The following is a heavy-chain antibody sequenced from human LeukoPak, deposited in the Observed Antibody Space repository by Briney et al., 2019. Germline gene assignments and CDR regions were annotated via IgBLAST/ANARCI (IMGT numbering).Heavy chain of an antibody. V-gene: IGHV3-23*01. CDR3: AKDPYGDYVRYFDY. D-gene: IGHD4-17*01. CDR1: GFTFRSFA. CDR2: ISGSGGGT. J-gene: IGHJ4*02. Sequence: GGSLRLSCAASGFTFRSFAMNWVRQAPGKGLEWVSGISGSGGGTYYADSVKGRFTISRDNSKNTLYLQMNSLRAEDTAVYYCAKDPYGDYVRYFDYWGQGTLVTVSS.